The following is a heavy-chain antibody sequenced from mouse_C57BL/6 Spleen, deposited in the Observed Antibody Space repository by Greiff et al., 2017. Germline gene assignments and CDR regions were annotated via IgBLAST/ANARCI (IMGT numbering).Heavy chain of an antibody. CDR3: ARDSPLLRFPGYWYFDV. CDR1: GYSITSGYY. CDR2: ISYDGSN. J-gene: IGHJ1*03. Sequence: EVQLVESGPGLVKPSQSLSLTCSVTGYSITSGYYWNWIRQFPGNKLEWMGYISYDGSNNYNPSLKNRISITRDTSKNQFFLKLNSVTTEDTATYYCARDSPLLRFPGYWYFDVWGTGTTVTVSS. V-gene: IGHV3-6*01. D-gene: IGHD1-1*01.